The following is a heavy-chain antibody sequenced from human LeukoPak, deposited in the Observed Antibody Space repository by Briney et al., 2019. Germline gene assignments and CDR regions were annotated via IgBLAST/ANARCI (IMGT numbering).Heavy chain of an antibody. CDR3: ARDRWEPPWGGAGYYYYMDV. J-gene: IGHJ6*03. D-gene: IGHD1-26*01. CDR1: GFTVSSNY. Sequence: PGGSLRLSCVASGFTVSSNYMSWVRQAPGKGLEWVSVIYSGGSTYCADSVKGRFTISRDNSKNTLYLQMNSLRAEDTAVYYCARDRWEPPWGGAGYYYYMDVWGKGTTVTVSS. V-gene: IGHV3-53*01. CDR2: IYSGGST.